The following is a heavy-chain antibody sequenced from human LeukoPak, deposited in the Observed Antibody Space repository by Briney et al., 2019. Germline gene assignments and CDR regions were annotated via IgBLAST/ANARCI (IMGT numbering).Heavy chain of an antibody. Sequence: ASVKVSCKASGYTFTSYAMNWVRQAPGQGLEWMGWINTNTGNPTYAQGFTGRFVFSLDTSVSTAYLQISSLKAEDTAVYYCARGMEVPAATVPDYWGQGTLVTVSS. CDR3: ARGMEVPAATVPDY. D-gene: IGHD2-2*01. V-gene: IGHV7-4-1*02. CDR2: INTNTGNP. J-gene: IGHJ4*02. CDR1: GYTFTSYA.